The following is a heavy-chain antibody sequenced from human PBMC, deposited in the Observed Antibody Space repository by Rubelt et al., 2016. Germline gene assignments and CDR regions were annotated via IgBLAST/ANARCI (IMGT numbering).Heavy chain of an antibody. Sequence: FDGYDMSWVRQAPGMGLKLVSGLYWGAGNTGHADSVKGRFTISRDNAKNSLYLQMKSLRPEDTAVYCCANALSQWLVRDSFDIWGQGTMVTVSS. CDR1: FDGYD. J-gene: IGHJ3*02. CDR3: ANALSQWLVRDSFDI. D-gene: IGHD6-19*01. CDR2: LYWGAGNT. V-gene: IGHV3-20*03.